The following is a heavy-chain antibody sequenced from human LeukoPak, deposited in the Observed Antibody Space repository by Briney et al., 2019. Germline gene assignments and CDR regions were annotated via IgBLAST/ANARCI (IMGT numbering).Heavy chain of an antibody. D-gene: IGHD3-22*01. J-gene: IGHJ4*02. V-gene: IGHV1-69*05. CDR1: GGTFSSYA. Sequence: SVKVSCKASGGTFSSYAISWVRQAPGQGLEWMGRIIPIFGTANYAQKFQGRVTITTDESTSTAYMELSSLRSEDTAVCYCARDYGSGYPFDYRGQGTLVTVSS. CDR3: ARDYGSGYPFDY. CDR2: IIPIFGTA.